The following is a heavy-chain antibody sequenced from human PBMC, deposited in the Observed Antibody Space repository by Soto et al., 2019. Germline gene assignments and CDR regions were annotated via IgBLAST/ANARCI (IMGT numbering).Heavy chain of an antibody. D-gene: IGHD3-10*01. J-gene: IGHJ4*02. Sequence: EVQLVESGGGLVQPGGSLRLSCVASKFTFSNYWMTWVRQAPGKGLEWVANIKEDGSEKYYVDSVKGRFTISRDNAKNSLYLQMNGLRAEDTAVYYCARVYFKYDYWGQGTLVTVSS. CDR1: KFTFSNYW. CDR3: ARVYFKYDY. CDR2: IKEDGSEK. V-gene: IGHV3-7*01.